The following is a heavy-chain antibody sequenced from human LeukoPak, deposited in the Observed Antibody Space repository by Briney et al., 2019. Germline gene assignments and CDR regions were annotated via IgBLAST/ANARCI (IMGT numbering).Heavy chain of an antibody. D-gene: IGHD3-22*01. V-gene: IGHV3-7*01. CDR1: GFTFSRYW. Sequence: GSLRLSCAASGFTFSRYWIGGVRQAPEEGREWVANIKYDGSEKYYVDSVKGRFPISRENAKDSLFLQMSRLRADDTAVYFCASLPPPYDSSGYYDSWGQGTLVTVSS. CDR3: ASLPPPYDSSGYYDS. CDR2: IKYDGSEK. J-gene: IGHJ5*01.